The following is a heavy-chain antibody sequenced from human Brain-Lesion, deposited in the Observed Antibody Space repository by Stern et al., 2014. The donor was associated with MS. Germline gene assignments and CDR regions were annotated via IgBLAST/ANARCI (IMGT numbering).Heavy chain of an antibody. Sequence: MQLVESGGGVVQPGGSLRLSCAASGFTFSSSVMHWVRQAPGKGLEWVALIWNDGTNKFYADSVKGRFTISRGNSQNTLHLQMNSLRVEDTAVYYCARDVGYGDYGTLVLGYWGQGTLVTVSS. CDR2: IWNDGTNK. CDR3: ARDVGYGDYGTLVLGY. CDR1: GFTFSSSV. V-gene: IGHV3-33*01. D-gene: IGHD4-17*01. J-gene: IGHJ4*02.